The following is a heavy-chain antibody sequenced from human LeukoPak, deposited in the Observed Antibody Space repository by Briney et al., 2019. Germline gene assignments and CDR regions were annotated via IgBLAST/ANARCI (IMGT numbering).Heavy chain of an antibody. CDR2: ISAYNGNT. CDR3: AREGDCSSTSCHEYFQY. CDR1: GGTFSSYA. D-gene: IGHD2-2*01. J-gene: IGHJ1*01. Sequence: GASVKVSCKASGGTFSSYAISWVRQAPGQGLEWMGWISAYNGNTNYAQKLQGRVTMTTDTSTSTAYMELRSLRSDDTAVYYCAREGDCSSTSCHEYFQYWGQGTLVTVSS. V-gene: IGHV1-18*01.